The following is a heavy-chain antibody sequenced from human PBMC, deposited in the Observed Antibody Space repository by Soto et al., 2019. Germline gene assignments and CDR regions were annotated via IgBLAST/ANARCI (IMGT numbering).Heavy chain of an antibody. Sequence: GGSLRLSCAASGFTFSSYSMNWVRQAPGKGLEWVSSISSSSSYIYCADSVKGRFTISRDNAKNSLYLQMNSLRAEDTAVYYCARDYGPYYYDSSGYYYIWGQGTLVTAPQ. D-gene: IGHD3-22*01. CDR1: GFTFSSYS. CDR3: ARDYGPYYYDSSGYYYI. V-gene: IGHV3-21*01. CDR2: ISSSSSYI. J-gene: IGHJ4*02.